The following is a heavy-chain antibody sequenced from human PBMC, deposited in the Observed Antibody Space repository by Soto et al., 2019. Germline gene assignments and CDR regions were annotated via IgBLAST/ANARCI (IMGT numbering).Heavy chain of an antibody. Sequence: QVQLVESGGGVVQPGRSLRLSCAASGFTFSSYGMHWVRQAPGTGLGWVAVIRYDGSNKYYADSVKGRFTISRDNSKNTLYLQMNGLRAEDTAVYYCARGPHLIYSWSYYGKGYFDYWGQGTLVTV. J-gene: IGHJ4*02. V-gene: IGHV3-33*01. CDR1: GFTFSSYG. D-gene: IGHD1-26*01. CDR3: ARGPHLIYSWSYYGKGYFDY. CDR2: IRYDGSNK.